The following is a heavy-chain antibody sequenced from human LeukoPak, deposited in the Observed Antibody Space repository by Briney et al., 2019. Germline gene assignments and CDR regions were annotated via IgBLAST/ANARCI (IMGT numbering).Heavy chain of an antibody. Sequence: GGSLRHSCAASGFTFSNYGMHWVRQAPVKGLEWVAFIRYDGSNKYYADSVKGRFTISRDDSKNTLYLQMNSLRAEDTAVYYCANGMVAARYWGQGTLVTVSS. V-gene: IGHV3-30*02. CDR1: GFTFSNYG. CDR2: IRYDGSNK. J-gene: IGHJ4*02. D-gene: IGHD6-6*01. CDR3: ANGMVAARY.